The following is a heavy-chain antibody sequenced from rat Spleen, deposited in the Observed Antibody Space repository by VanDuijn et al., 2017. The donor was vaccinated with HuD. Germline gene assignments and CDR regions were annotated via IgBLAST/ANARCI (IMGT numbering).Heavy chain of an antibody. CDR2: ITSSGGDT. D-gene: IGHD1-2*01. V-gene: IGHV5S23*01. Sequence: EVQLVESGGGLVQPGRSLKLSCAASGFIFANYDMAWVRQAPTKGLEWVASITSSGGDTYYRDSVKGRFTMSRNNAKSTLYLQMDSLRSEDTATYYCARHFSPADYYSSFPVLYWGQGTLVTVSS. CDR3: ARHFSPADYYSSFPVLY. CDR1: GFIFANYD. J-gene: IGHJ3*01.